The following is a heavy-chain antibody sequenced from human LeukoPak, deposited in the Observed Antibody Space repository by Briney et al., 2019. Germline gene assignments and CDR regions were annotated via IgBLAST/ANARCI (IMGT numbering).Heavy chain of an antibody. D-gene: IGHD1-7*01. CDR2: MNPNSGNT. V-gene: IGHV1-8*01. J-gene: IGHJ2*01. CDR1: GYTFTSYD. Sequence: GASVKVSCKASGYTFTSYDINWVRQATGQGLEWMGWMNPNSGNTGYAQKFQGRVTMTRNTSISTAYMELSSLRSEDTAVYYCARSGYGTTYWYFDLWGRSTLVTVSS. CDR3: ARSGYGTTYWYFDL.